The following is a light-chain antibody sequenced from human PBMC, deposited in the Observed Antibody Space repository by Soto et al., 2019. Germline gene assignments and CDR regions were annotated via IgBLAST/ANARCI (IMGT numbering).Light chain of an antibody. Sequence: EIVLTQSPATLSLSPGERATLSCRASQNVRSNLAWYQQKPGQAPRLLIYDASNRATGIPARFSGSGSGTDFTLAISSREPEDFSVYYCQHRSNWPWTFGQGTKVEIK. CDR2: DAS. CDR3: QHRSNWPWT. V-gene: IGKV3-11*01. CDR1: QNVRSN. J-gene: IGKJ1*01.